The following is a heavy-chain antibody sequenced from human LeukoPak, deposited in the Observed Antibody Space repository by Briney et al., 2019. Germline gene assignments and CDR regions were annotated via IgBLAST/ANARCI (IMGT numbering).Heavy chain of an antibody. CDR1: GGTFSSYA. Sequence: ASVTVSCKASGGTFSSYAISWVRQAPGQGLEWMGGIIPIFGTANYAQKFQGRVTITADESTSTAYMELSSLRSEDTAVYYCARVVLGSGSYYTKGYYYYGMDVWGQGTTVTVSS. J-gene: IGHJ6*02. CDR2: IIPIFGTA. V-gene: IGHV1-69*01. D-gene: IGHD1-26*01. CDR3: ARVVLGSGSYYTKGYYYYGMDV.